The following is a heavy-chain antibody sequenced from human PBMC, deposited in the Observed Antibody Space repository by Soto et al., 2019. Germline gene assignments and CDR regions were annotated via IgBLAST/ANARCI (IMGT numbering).Heavy chain of an antibody. J-gene: IGHJ4*02. D-gene: IGHD3-22*01. V-gene: IGHV3-11*01. Sequence: NPGGSLRLSCAASGFTFSDYYMSWIRQAPGKGLEWVSYISSSGSTIYYADSVKGRFTISRDNAKNSLYLQMNSLRAEDTAVYYCASFPPYFLYDSSGTPIDYWGQGTLVTVSS. CDR2: ISSSGSTI. CDR1: GFTFSDYY. CDR3: ASFPPYFLYDSSGTPIDY.